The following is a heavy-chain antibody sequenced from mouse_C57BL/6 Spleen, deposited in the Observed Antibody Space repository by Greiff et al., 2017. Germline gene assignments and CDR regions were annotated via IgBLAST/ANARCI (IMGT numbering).Heavy chain of an antibody. CDR1: GYTFTSYG. CDR3: ARAADYGYDWFAY. J-gene: IGHJ3*01. D-gene: IGHD2-2*01. V-gene: IGHV1-81*01. CDR2: MYPRSGNT. Sequence: QVQLQQSGAELARPGASVKLSCKASGYTFTSYGISWVKQRTGQGLEWIGEMYPRSGNTDYNEKFKGKATLTADKSSSTAYMELRSLTSEDSAVYVCARAADYGYDWFAYWGQGTLVTVSA.